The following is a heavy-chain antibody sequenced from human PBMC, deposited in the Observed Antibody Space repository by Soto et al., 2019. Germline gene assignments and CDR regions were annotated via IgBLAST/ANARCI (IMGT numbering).Heavy chain of an antibody. J-gene: IGHJ5*01. CDR1: GGSFRSYA. CDR2: IIPIFGTP. D-gene: IGHD5-18*01. Sequence: QVQLVQSGAKVKKPGSSVKVSCKASGGSFRSYAVNWVRQAPGQGLECLGGIIPIFGTPNYAQKFHGRVSITADESTSTVYMDLISLTSEDTAVYYCAYSANHRYFFDSWGQGTLVTVSS. CDR3: AYSANHRYFFDS. V-gene: IGHV1-69*12.